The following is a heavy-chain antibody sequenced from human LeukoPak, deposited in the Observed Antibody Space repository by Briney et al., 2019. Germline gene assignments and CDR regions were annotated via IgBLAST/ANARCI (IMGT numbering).Heavy chain of an antibody. J-gene: IGHJ4*02. D-gene: IGHD5-12*01. CDR2: ISGSGGST. V-gene: IGHV3-23*01. Sequence: GWSLSLSCAASGFTFSSYAMSWVRQAPGKGLEGVSAISGSGGSTYYADFVKGRFTISRDNSKNTLYLQMNSLRAEDTAVYYCAKVLDSGYDTAPFDYWGQGTMVTVSS. CDR3: AKVLDSGYDTAPFDY. CDR1: GFTFSSYA.